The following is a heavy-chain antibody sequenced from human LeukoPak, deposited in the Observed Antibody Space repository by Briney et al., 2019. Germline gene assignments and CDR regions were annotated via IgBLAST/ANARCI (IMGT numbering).Heavy chain of an antibody. CDR3: ARGFSLLRYFDL. V-gene: IGHV4-4*07. Sequence: SETLSLTCTVSGGSISSYYWSWVRQPAGKGLEWIGRIYTSGSTNYNPSLKSRVTMSVDTSKNQFSLKLSSVTAADTAVYYCARGFSLLRYFDLWGQGTLVTVSS. D-gene: IGHD3-9*01. CDR1: GGSISSYY. J-gene: IGHJ4*02. CDR2: IYTSGST.